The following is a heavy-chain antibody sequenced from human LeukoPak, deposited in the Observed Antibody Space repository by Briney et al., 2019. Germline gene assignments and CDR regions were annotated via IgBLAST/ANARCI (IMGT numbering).Heavy chain of an antibody. CDR2: ISGSGGST. CDR3: AKDVWIVGATKGFDY. D-gene: IGHD1-26*01. V-gene: IGHV3-23*01. J-gene: IGHJ4*02. CDR1: GFTFSSYA. Sequence: GGSLRLSCAASGFTFSSYAMSWVRQAPGKGPEWVSAISGSGGSTYYADSVKGRFTISRDNSKNTLYLQMNSLRAEDTAVYYCAKDVWIVGATKGFDYWGQGTLVTVSS.